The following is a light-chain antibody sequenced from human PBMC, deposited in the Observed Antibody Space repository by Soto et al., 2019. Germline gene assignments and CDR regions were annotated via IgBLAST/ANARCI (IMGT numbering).Light chain of an antibody. CDR1: QSVSSI. V-gene: IGKV3-15*01. CDR3: QQYNDWPRT. CDR2: GAS. Sequence: ELVMTQSPATLSVAPGERATLSCRASQSVSSILAWYQQKPGQAPRLLIYGASTRATGVPARFSGSGSGTEFTLTISSLQSEDFAVYYCQQYNDWPRTFGQGTKV. J-gene: IGKJ1*01.